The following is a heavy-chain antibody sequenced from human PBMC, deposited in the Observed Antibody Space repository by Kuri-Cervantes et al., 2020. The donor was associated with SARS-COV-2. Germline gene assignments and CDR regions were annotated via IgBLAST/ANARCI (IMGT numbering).Heavy chain of an antibody. CDR3: ARVQIWGPSSPFDY. D-gene: IGHD7-27*01. CDR1: ETTFPNYD. Sequence: ASVKVSCKAPETTFPNYDINWVRQATGQGLEWMGMVKTNSGNTLYAQFFQGRVTMTRDTSTSTVYMELRSLRSDDTAVYYCARVQIWGPSSPFDYWGQGTLVTVSS. V-gene: IGHV1-8*01. CDR2: VKTNSGNT. J-gene: IGHJ4*02.